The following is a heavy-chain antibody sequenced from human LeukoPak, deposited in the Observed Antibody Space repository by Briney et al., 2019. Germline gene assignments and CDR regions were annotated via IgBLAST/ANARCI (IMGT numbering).Heavy chain of an antibody. CDR3: ASLGDYYDSIGYYY. Sequence: PGGSLRLSCAASGFTVSSNYMSWVRQAPGKGLEWVSVIYSGGSTYYADSVKGRFTISRDNSKNTLYLQMNSLRAEDTAVYYCASLGDYYDSIGYYYWGQGTLVTVSS. D-gene: IGHD3-22*01. CDR1: GFTVSSNY. V-gene: IGHV3-53*01. CDR2: IYSGGST. J-gene: IGHJ4*02.